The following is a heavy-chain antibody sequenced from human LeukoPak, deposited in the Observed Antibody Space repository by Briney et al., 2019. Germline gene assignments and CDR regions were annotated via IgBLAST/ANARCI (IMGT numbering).Heavy chain of an antibody. CDR2: ISCSGTT. V-gene: IGHV4-59*02. D-gene: IGHD3-22*01. CDR1: GGSVSGYD. Sequence: PAETLSLTCTVSGGSVSGYDWSWVRQPPGKGLEWVGYISCSGTTSYNASLNSGDTISVDTSKKQFSQKLTSVTAADTAVYYCARVFNDGYSDFWGQGTLVTVSS. CDR3: ARVFNDGYSDF. J-gene: IGHJ4*02.